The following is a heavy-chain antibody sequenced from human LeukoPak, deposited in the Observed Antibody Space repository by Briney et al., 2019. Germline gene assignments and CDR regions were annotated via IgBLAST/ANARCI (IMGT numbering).Heavy chain of an antibody. CDR2: IFHSGTT. J-gene: IGHJ6*03. V-gene: IGHV4-4*02. CDR3: ARAQAVPAAMRFDYYYYMDV. Sequence: SGTLSLTCTVSDEVITSNNWWSWVRQSPGKGLEWIGEIFHSGTTRYKASLESRVTMLLDKSKNQFSLRLNSVTAADTAVYFCARAQAVPAAMRFDYYYYMDVWGKGTTVTVSS. D-gene: IGHD2-2*01. CDR1: DEVITSNNW.